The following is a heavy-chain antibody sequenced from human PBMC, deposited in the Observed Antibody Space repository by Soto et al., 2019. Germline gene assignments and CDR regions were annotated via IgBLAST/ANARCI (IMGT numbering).Heavy chain of an antibody. Sequence: QVQLVESGGGVVQPGRSLRLSCAASGFTFSSYGMHWVRQAPGKGLEWVAVIWYDGSNKYYADSMKGRFTISRDNSKNTLYLQMNSLRAEDTAVYYCARVDGTVTLDYYYGMDVWGQGTTVTVSS. J-gene: IGHJ6*02. CDR1: GFTFSSYG. CDR3: ARVDGTVTLDYYYGMDV. CDR2: IWYDGSNK. V-gene: IGHV3-33*01. D-gene: IGHD4-17*01.